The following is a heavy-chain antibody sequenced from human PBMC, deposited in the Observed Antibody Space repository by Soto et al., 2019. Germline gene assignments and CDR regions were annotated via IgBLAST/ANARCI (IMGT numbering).Heavy chain of an antibody. J-gene: IGHJ6*02. V-gene: IGHV1-69*01. D-gene: IGHD2-2*01. CDR3: ARSQGSSTSLEIYYYYYYGMDV. CDR2: IIPIPGTA. Sequence: QVQLVQSGAEVKKPGSSVKVSCKASGGTFGSYAISWVRQAPGQGLEWMGGIIPIPGTANYAQKFQGRVTSAADESTRTAYIELSSLRSEDTAVYYCARSQGSSTSLEIYYYYYYGMDVWGQGTTVTVSS. CDR1: GGTFGSYA.